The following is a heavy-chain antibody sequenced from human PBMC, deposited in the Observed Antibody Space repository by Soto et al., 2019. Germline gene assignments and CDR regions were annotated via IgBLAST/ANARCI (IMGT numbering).Heavy chain of an antibody. V-gene: IGHV4-31*03. D-gene: IGHD6-13*01. CDR2: IYYSGST. CDR3: ATLHYNSSWYGSDY. J-gene: IGHJ4*02. Sequence: QVQLQESGPGLVKPSQTLSLTCTVSGGSISSGGHYWSWIRQHPGKGLEWIGYIYYSGSTYYNPSLKSRVTISVDTAKNQFSLKLSSVTAADTAVYYCATLHYNSSWYGSDYWGQGTLVTVSS. CDR1: GGSISSGGHY.